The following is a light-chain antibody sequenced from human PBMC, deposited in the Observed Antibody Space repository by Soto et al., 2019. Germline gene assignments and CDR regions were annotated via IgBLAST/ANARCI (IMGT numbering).Light chain of an antibody. CDR1: QSISSY. Sequence: DIQMTQSPSSLSASVGDRVTITCRASQSISSYLNWYQQKPGKAPKLLIYAASSLQSGVPSRFSGSGSGTDFTLTISSLQPEDFATYYCQHSYSTPITFGQRTRLEIK. V-gene: IGKV1-39*01. J-gene: IGKJ5*01. CDR2: AAS. CDR3: QHSYSTPIT.